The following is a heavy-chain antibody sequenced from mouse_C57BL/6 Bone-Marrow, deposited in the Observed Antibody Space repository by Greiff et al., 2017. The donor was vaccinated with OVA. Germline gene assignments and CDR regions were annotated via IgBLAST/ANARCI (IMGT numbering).Heavy chain of an antibody. J-gene: IGHJ4*01. Sequence: KESGPELVKPGASVKISCKASGYSFTDYNMNWVKQSNGKSLEWIGVINPNYGTTSYNQKFKGKATLTVDQSSSTAYMQLNSLTSEDSAVYYCARGGNYYGPYAMDYWGQGTSVTVSS. CDR1: GYSFTDYN. V-gene: IGHV1-39*01. CDR2: INPNYGTT. D-gene: IGHD1-1*01. CDR3: ARGGNYYGPYAMDY.